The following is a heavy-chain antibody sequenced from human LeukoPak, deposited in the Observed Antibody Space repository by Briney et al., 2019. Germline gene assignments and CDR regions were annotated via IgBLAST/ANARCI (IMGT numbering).Heavy chain of an antibody. Sequence: ASVKVSCKASGYTFTSYDINWVRQATGQGLEWMGWMNPNSGNTGYAQKFQGRVTITRNTSISTAYMELSSLRSEDTAVYYCARGAGDGYNYEYHFDYWGQGTLVTVSS. V-gene: IGHV1-8*03. D-gene: IGHD5-24*01. J-gene: IGHJ4*02. CDR1: GYTFTSYD. CDR3: ARGAGDGYNYEYHFDY. CDR2: MNPNSGNT.